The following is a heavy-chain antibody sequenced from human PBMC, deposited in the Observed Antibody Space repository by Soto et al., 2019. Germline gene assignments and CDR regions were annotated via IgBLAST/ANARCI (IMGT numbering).Heavy chain of an antibody. J-gene: IGHJ4*02. V-gene: IGHV3-23*01. Sequence: EVQVLESGGGLVQPGGSLRLSCAASGFTFSNYGMNWVRQAPGKGLEWVSGIRSDGDTTYNSDSVKGRFTVSRDTSKNTVYLQMNSLSAADTAVYYCAKGKGVGATPDGATFRGQGTLVTVSS. CDR3: AKGKGVGATPDGATF. CDR1: GFTFSNYG. D-gene: IGHD1-26*01. CDR2: IRSDGDTT.